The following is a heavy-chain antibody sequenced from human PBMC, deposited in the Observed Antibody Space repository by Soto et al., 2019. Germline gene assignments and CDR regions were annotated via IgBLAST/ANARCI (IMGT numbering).Heavy chain of an antibody. D-gene: IGHD2-2*01. V-gene: IGHV4-31*03. Sequence: SETLSLTCTVSGGSISSGGYYWSWIRQHPGKGLEWIGYIYYSGSTYYNPSLKSRVTISVDTSKNQFSLKLSSVTAADTAVYYCARIYGRYCSSTSCYGLNWFDPWGQGTLVTVSS. J-gene: IGHJ5*02. CDR3: ARIYGRYCSSTSCYGLNWFDP. CDR1: GGSISSGGYY. CDR2: IYYSGST.